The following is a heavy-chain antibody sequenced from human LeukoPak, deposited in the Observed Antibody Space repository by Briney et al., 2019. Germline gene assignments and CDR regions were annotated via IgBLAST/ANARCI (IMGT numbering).Heavy chain of an antibody. CDR3: ARVSDTYFDY. V-gene: IGHV3-30*03. Sequence: GGSLRLSCAASGFTSSSYGMHWVRQAPGKGLEWVAVISYDGSNKYYADSVKGRFTISRDNSKNTLFLQMNSLRGEDTAVYYCARVSDTYFDYWGQGTLVTVSS. J-gene: IGHJ4*02. CDR2: ISYDGSNK. CDR1: GFTSSSYG. D-gene: IGHD5-18*01.